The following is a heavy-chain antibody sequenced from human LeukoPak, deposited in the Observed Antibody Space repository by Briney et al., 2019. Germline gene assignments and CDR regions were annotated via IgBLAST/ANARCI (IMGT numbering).Heavy chain of an antibody. CDR1: GFTFSSYA. Sequence: PGGSLRLSCAVSGFTFSSYAMSWVRQAPGKGLEWVSAISGSGDSTSYADPVKGRFSVSRDNSKNTLYLQMNSLRAEDTALYYCARNISGGWFVDYWGQGTLVTVSS. CDR3: ARNISGGWFVDY. D-gene: IGHD6-19*01. CDR2: ISGSGDST. V-gene: IGHV3-23*01. J-gene: IGHJ4*02.